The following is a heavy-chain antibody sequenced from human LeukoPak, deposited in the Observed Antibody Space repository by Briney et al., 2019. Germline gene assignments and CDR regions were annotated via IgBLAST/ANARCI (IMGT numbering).Heavy chain of an antibody. D-gene: IGHD3-10*01. V-gene: IGHV1-69*05. CDR1: GYTFTSYA. CDR2: IIPIFGTA. J-gene: IGHJ4*02. Sequence: SVKVSCKASGYTFTSYAISWVRQAPGQGLEWMGRIIPIFGTANYAQKFQGRVTITTDESTSTAYMELSSLRSEDTAVYYCLLTYYYGSGSPRSKLFDYWGQGTLVTVSS. CDR3: LLTYYYGSGSPRSKLFDY.